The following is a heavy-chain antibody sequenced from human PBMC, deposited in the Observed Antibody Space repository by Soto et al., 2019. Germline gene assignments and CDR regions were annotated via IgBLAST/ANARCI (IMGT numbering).Heavy chain of an antibody. J-gene: IGHJ4*02. CDR1: GGSINSGDYY. Sequence: LSLTCTVSGGSINSGDYYWSWIRQPPGKGLEWIGNLYYTGSTYYNPSLKSRVTISVDTSKKQFSLMVTSVTAADTAVYYCARYRYSDSLKEYYFDYWGQGTLVTVSS. V-gene: IGHV4-30-4*01. CDR3: ARYRYSDSLKEYYFDY. D-gene: IGHD3-22*01. CDR2: LYYTGST.